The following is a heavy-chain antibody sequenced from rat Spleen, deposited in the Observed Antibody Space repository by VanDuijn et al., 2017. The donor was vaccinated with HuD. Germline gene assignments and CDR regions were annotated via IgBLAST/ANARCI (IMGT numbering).Heavy chain of an antibody. CDR2: ISYDGTAT. J-gene: IGHJ2*01. Sequence: EVRLVESGGGLVQPGRSLKLSCAASGFTFSTYDMAWVRQAPTKGLEWVASISYDGTATYYRDSVKGRFTVSRNNAKSTLYLEMDSLRSEDTATYYCVRQWDYWGQGVMVTVSS. CDR1: GFTFSTYD. CDR3: VRQWDY. V-gene: IGHV5S23*01.